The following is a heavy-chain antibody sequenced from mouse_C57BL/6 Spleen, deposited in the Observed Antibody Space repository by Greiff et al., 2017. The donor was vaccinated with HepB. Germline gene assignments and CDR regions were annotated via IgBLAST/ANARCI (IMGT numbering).Heavy chain of an antibody. J-gene: IGHJ3*01. V-gene: IGHV1-81*01. CDR2: IYPRSGNT. Sequence: QVQLKQSGAELARPGASVKLSCKASGYTFTSYGISWVKQRTGQGLEWIGEIYPRSGNTYYNEKFKGKATLTADKSSSTAYMELRSLTSEDSAVYFCAYSSGWFAYWGQGTLVTVSA. D-gene: IGHD3-2*02. CDR3: AYSSGWFAY. CDR1: GYTFTSYG.